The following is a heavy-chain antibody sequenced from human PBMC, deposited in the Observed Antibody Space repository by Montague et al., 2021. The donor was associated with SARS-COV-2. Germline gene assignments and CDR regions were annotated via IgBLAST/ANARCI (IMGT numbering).Heavy chain of an antibody. CDR3: ARLPYDNSYGMDV. D-gene: IGHD3-9*01. CDR1: GGSISTYY. CDR2: IDYSGST. V-gene: IGHV4-59*01. J-gene: IGHJ6*02. Sequence: ETLSLTCTVSGGSISTYYWNWIRRFPGKGLEWIGYIDYSGSTNYNPSLQSRVIISVDRSKIQFSLKLNSVTAADTAIYYCARLPYDNSYGMDVWGQGTTVTVSS.